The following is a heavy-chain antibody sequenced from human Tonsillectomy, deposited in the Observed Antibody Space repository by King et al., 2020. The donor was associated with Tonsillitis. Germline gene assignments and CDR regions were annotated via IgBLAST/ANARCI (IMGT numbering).Heavy chain of an antibody. CDR1: GGSVSSGSYY. V-gene: IGHV4-61*01. Sequence: QLQESGPGLVKPSETLSLTCTVSGGSVSSGSYYWSWIRQPPGKGLEWIGYIYYSGSTNYNPSLKSRVTISVDTSKNQFSLKLGSVTAADTAVYYCAVERCLQSTVDYWGQGTLVTVSS. J-gene: IGHJ4*02. CDR3: AVERCLQSTVDY. CDR2: IYYSGST. D-gene: IGHD5-24*01.